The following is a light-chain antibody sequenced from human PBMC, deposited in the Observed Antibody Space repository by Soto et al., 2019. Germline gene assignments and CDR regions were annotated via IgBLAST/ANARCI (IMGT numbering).Light chain of an antibody. Sequence: DIPMTQSPSSLSASVGDRVTITCRASQSISSYLNWYQQKPGKAPKLLIYAASSLQSGVPSRFSGSGSGTDFTLTISSLQPEAFATYYCQQSYSTPPMYTFGQGTKLEIK. V-gene: IGKV1-39*01. CDR1: QSISSY. CDR2: AAS. J-gene: IGKJ2*01. CDR3: QQSYSTPPMYT.